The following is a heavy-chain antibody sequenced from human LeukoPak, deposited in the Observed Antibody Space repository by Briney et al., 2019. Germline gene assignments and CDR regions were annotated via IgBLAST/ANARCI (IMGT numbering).Heavy chain of an antibody. Sequence: SETLSLTCSVSGGSISRYYWSWIRQPPGKGLEWIGYLFYSGNTNSNPSLKSRVTILADTSKNQFSLKLSSVTAADTAVYYCARALADYATPGFALDVWGQGTTVTVSS. CDR1: GGSISRYY. J-gene: IGHJ6*02. V-gene: IGHV4-59*12. D-gene: IGHD4-17*01. CDR3: ARALADYATPGFALDV. CDR2: LFYSGNT.